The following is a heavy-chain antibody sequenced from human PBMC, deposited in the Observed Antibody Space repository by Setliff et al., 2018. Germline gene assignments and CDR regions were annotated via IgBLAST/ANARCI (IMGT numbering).Heavy chain of an antibody. CDR3: VRVRVVQGYYEFDS. CDR1: GGSISNYY. Sequence: PSETLSLTCIVSGGSISNYYWSWIRQPPGKGLEWIGYIYFNGDTVKQPFLKSRVTISIDTSKNQFSLGLSSVIVADSATYYCVRVRVVQGYYEFDSWGQGALVTVSS. D-gene: IGHD3-16*01. J-gene: IGHJ4*02. CDR2: IYFNGDT. V-gene: IGHV4-59*12.